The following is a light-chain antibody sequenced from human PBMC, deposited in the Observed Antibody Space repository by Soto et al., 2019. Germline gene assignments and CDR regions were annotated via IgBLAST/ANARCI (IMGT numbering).Light chain of an antibody. Sequence: DIQMTQSPSTLSASLGDRVTITCRASQSISSWLAWYQQKPGKAPKLLIYKASYLESGVPSRFSGSGSGTEFTLTISSLQPDDFATYFCQQYTSYSPYTFGQGTKLEI. CDR3: QQYTSYSPYT. V-gene: IGKV1-5*03. CDR2: KAS. CDR1: QSISSW. J-gene: IGKJ2*01.